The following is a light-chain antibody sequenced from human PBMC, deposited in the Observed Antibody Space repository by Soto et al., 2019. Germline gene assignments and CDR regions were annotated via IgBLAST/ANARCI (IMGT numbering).Light chain of an antibody. V-gene: IGKV1-8*01. CDR1: QYITSY. J-gene: IGKJ1*01. CDR3: QQYYSYPRT. CDR2: AAS. Sequence: AIRMTQSPSSLSASTGDRVTITCRASQYITSYIAWYQQKPGKAPKLLIYAASTLQSGVPSRFSGSGSGTDFTLTITCLQSEDFATYYCQQYYSYPRTFGQGTKVEIK.